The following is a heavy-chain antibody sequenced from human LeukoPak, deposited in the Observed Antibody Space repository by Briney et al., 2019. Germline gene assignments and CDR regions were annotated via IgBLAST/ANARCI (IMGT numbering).Heavy chain of an antibody. J-gene: IGHJ6*04. CDR1: GFTFSTFA. CDR3: AELGITMIGGV. CDR2: IFPSGGEV. V-gene: IGHV3-23*01. D-gene: IGHD3-10*02. Sequence: RGSLRLSCAASGFTFSTFAMIWVRQPPGKGLEWVSSIFPSGGEVHYADSVRGRFTISRDNAKNSLYLQMNSLRAEDTAVYYCAELGITMIGGVWGKGTTVTISS.